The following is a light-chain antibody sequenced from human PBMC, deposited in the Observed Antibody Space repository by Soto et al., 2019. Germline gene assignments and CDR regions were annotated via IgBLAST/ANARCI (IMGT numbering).Light chain of an antibody. V-gene: IGKV1-5*03. CDR3: QQYTLYSAS. Sequence: DIQMTQSPSTLPAYVGDRVTITCLASQSISTWLACDQQKPGKAPNLLIYKASYLASGVPSRFSGGGSGTEFTLTISSLQPDDFATYYCQQYTLYSASFGPGTKVDI. CDR1: QSISTW. CDR2: KAS. J-gene: IGKJ3*01.